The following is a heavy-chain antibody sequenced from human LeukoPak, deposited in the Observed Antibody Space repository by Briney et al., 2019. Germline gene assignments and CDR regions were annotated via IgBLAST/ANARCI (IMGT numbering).Heavy chain of an antibody. J-gene: IGHJ4*02. V-gene: IGHV1-18*01. CDR1: GYTFTSYG. Sequence: GASVKVSGKAFGYTFTSYGITWGRQAPGQGLEWMGWISAYNGNTNYAQKLQGRVTMTTDTSTSTAYMELRSLRSDDTAVYYCARDRSDIAAAGMFDYWGQGTLVTVSS. CDR2: ISAYNGNT. D-gene: IGHD6-13*01. CDR3: ARDRSDIAAAGMFDY.